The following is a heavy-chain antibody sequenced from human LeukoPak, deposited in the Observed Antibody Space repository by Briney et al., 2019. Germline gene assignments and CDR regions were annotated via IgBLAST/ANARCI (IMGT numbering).Heavy chain of an antibody. CDR1: GFTFSSYA. J-gene: IGHJ4*02. Sequence: GGSLRLSCAASGFTFSSYAMSWVRQAPGKGLEWVSAISGSGGSTYCADSVKGRFTISRDNSKNTLYLQMNSLRAEDTAVYYCAKDLPLWFGELLIDYWGQGTLVTVSS. CDR3: AKDLPLWFGELLIDY. D-gene: IGHD3-10*01. V-gene: IGHV3-23*01. CDR2: ISGSGGST.